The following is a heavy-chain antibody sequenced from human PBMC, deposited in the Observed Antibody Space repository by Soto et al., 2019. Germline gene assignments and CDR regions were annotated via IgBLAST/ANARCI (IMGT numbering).Heavy chain of an antibody. D-gene: IGHD6-19*01. V-gene: IGHV1-69*05. Sequence: ASVKVSCKASGCSFSSYAISWVRQAPGQGLEWMGWTNPIFGKAKYAQKFQGRVTMTRDESKSTAYMELSSLRSEDTAVYYCARHPSDREMGLYRSGPGGVFDPWGQETRATFS. CDR2: TNPIFGKA. CDR3: ARHPSDREMGLYRSGPGGVFDP. CDR1: GCSFSSYA. J-gene: IGHJ5*02.